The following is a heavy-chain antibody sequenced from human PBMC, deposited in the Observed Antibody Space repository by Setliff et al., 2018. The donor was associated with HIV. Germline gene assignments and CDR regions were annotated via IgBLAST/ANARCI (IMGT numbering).Heavy chain of an antibody. V-gene: IGHV3-7*01. CDR1: RFTFSNYW. D-gene: IGHD3-16*01. CDR3: ARDSPGITF. Sequence: GGSLRLSCAASRFTFSNYWMSWVRQVPGKGLEWVANINQNGNEKHYLDSVTGRFSISRDNAKNLLFLQMNSLRGDHTSVYYCARDSPGITFWGPGTLVTVSS. J-gene: IGHJ4*02. CDR2: INQNGNEK.